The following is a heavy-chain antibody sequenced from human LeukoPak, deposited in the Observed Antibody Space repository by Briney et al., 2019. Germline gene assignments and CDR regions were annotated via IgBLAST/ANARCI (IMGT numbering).Heavy chain of an antibody. V-gene: IGHV1-3*01. CDR2: INAGNGNT. D-gene: IGHD6-13*01. Sequence: GASVKVSCKASGYTFTSYAMHWVRQAPGQRLEWMGWINAGNGNTKYLQKFQGRVTITRDTSASTAYMELSSLRSEDTAVYYCARRPLPGSSSPIDYWGQGTLVTVSS. J-gene: IGHJ4*02. CDR1: GYTFTSYA. CDR3: ARRPLPGSSSPIDY.